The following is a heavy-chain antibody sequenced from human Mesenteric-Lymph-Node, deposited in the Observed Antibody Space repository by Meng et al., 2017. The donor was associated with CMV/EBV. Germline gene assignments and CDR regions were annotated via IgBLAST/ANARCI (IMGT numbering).Heavy chain of an antibody. CDR2: INHSGST. D-gene: IGHD3-9*01. CDR1: GGSLRGYY. CDR3: ARGSSYDILTGYFDY. V-gene: IGHV4-34*01. J-gene: IGHJ4*02. Sequence: QGQVPQWGVGLFKPSETLSVTCAVYGGSLRGYYWNWIRQSPEKGLEWIGEINHSGSTTYNPSFTSRIIISVDTSTNQISLNMSSVTAADTAVYYCARGSSYDILTGYFDYWGQGALVTVSS.